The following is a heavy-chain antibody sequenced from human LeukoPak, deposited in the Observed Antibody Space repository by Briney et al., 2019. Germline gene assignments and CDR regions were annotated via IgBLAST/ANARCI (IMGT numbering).Heavy chain of an antibody. CDR3: ARDCYGSEAFDI. V-gene: IGHV3-30-3*01. CDR2: ISYDGSSK. J-gene: IGHJ3*02. CDR1: GFTFSSYA. D-gene: IGHD3-10*01. Sequence: GRSLRLSCAASGFTFSSYAMHWVRQAPGKGLEWVAVISYDGSSKYYADSVKGRFTISRDNSKNTLYLQMNSLRAEDTAVYYCARDCYGSEAFDIWGQGTMVTVSS.